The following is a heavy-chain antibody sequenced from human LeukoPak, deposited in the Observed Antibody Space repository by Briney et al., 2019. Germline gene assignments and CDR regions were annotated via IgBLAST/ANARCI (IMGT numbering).Heavy chain of an antibody. D-gene: IGHD3-22*01. CDR1: GGTFSSYA. V-gene: IGHV1-2*02. CDR2: INPNSGGT. J-gene: IGHJ3*02. CDR3: AREVISTNDAFDI. Sequence: ASVKVSCKASGGTFSSYAISWVRQAPGQGLEWMGWINPNSGGTNYAQKFQGRVTMTRDTSISSSYMELSRLRSDDTAVYYCAREVISTNDAFDIWGQGTMVTVSS.